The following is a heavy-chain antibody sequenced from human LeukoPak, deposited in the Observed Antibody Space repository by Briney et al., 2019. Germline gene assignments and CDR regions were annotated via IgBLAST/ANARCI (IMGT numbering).Heavy chain of an antibody. CDR1: GGSFSNYY. CDR3: ASRWNYGRNYYIDV. Sequence: SETLSLTCAVYGGSFSNYYWSWIRQPPGKGLEWIGEINDNGRITSNPFRMGRVPVSVATSKNQCTLNLTAVNATNTAVYACASRWNYGRNYYIDVWGKGATVSVSS. CDR2: INDNGRI. J-gene: IGHJ6*03. V-gene: IGHV4-34*01. D-gene: IGHD1-7*01.